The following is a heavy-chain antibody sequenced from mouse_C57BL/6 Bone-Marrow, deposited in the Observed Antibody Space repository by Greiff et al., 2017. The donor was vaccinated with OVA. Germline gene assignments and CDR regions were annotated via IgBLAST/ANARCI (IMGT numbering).Heavy chain of an antibody. CDR2: ISDGGSYT. Sequence: EVQRVESGGGLVKPGGSLKLSCAASGFTFSSYAMSWVRQTPEKRLEWVATISDGGSYTYYPDNVKGRFTISGDNAKNNLYLQMSHLKSEDTAMYYCARGYYYGSSYVPLYWYFDVWGTGTTVTVSS. V-gene: IGHV5-4*01. D-gene: IGHD1-1*01. J-gene: IGHJ1*03. CDR3: ARGYYYGSSYVPLYWYFDV. CDR1: GFTFSSYA.